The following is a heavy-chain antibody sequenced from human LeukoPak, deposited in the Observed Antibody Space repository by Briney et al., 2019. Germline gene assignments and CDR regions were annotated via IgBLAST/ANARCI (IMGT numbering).Heavy chain of an antibody. CDR3: AKDVAATISSGGYYFDL. CDR1: GFIFSNYA. CDR2: LRGDGET. Sequence: GGSLRLSCAASGFIFSNYAMSWVRQAPAGGLEWVSSLRGDGETFYAESVKGRFTLSRDESRNTVYLQLNNLRVEDTALYYCAKDVAATISSGGYYFDLWGQGTLVTVSS. J-gene: IGHJ4*02. V-gene: IGHV3-23*01. D-gene: IGHD5-12*01.